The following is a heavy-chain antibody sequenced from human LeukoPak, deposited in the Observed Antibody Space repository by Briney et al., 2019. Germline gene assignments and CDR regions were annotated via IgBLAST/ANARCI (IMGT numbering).Heavy chain of an antibody. V-gene: IGHV1-2*02. CDR2: INANIGVT. D-gene: IGHD7-27*01. J-gene: IGHJ6*03. CDR3: ARVGAWDYYMDV. Sequence: ASVRVSCKASGYTFTGYYIHWGRQAPGQGLEGRGWINANIGVTNDAEKLQGRITMTRDTSSSTAYMELSRLRSDDTAVYYCARVGAWDYYMDVWGKGTTVTVSS. CDR1: GYTFTGYY.